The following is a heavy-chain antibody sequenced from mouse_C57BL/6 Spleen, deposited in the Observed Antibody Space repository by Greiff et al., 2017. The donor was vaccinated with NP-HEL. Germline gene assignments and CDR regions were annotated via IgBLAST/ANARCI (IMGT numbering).Heavy chain of an antibody. D-gene: IGHD4-1*01. Sequence: VQLQQSGAELVKPGASVKMSCKASGYTFTSYWITWVKQRPGQGLEWIGDIYPGSGSTNYNEKFKSKATLTVDTSSSTAYMQLSSLTSEDSAVYYCAKSNWDEGTFDYWGQGTTLTVSS. CDR3: AKSNWDEGTFDY. CDR2: IYPGSGST. CDR1: GYTFTSYW. V-gene: IGHV1-55*01. J-gene: IGHJ2*01.